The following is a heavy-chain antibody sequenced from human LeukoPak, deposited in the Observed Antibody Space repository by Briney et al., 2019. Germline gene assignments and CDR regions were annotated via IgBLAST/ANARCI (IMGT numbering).Heavy chain of an antibody. J-gene: IGHJ6*02. CDR1: GGSISSYY. CDR2: IYYSGST. V-gene: IGHV4-59*01. D-gene: IGHD3-3*01. Sequence: SETPSLTCTVSGGSISSYYWSWIRQPPGKGLEWIGYIYYSGSTNYNPSLKSRVTISVDTSKNQFSLKLSSVTAADTAVYYCAREAYYDFWSGYYHYYYYGMDVWGQGTTVTVSS. CDR3: AREAYYDFWSGYYHYYYYGMDV.